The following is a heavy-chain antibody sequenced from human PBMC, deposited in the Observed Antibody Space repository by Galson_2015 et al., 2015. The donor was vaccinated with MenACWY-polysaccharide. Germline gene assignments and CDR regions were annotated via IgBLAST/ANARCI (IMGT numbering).Heavy chain of an antibody. J-gene: IGHJ6*02. Sequence: SLRLSCAASGFTFSNAWMTWVRQAPGKGLEWVGRIKSKTEGGTTDYAAPMKGRFTISRDDSKNTLFLQMNSLKTEDTAVYYCTTDPSGSMVVWGQGTTVTVSS. CDR1: GFTFSNAW. CDR3: TTDPSGSMVV. CDR2: IKSKTEGGTT. V-gene: IGHV3-15*01. D-gene: IGHD3-10*01.